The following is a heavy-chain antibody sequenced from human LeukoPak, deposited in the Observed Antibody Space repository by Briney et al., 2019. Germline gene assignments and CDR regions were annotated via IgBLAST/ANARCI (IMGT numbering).Heavy chain of an antibody. CDR2: IYTSGST. CDR1: GGSISSLNYH. D-gene: IGHD6-19*01. V-gene: IGHV4-61*02. CDR3: ARDPGGSGPAS. J-gene: IGHJ5*02. Sequence: PSQTLSLTXTVSGGSISSLNYHWTWIRQPAGKGLELIGRIYTSGSTNYSPSFKSRVTISIDTSKNQFSLKLSSVTAADTAVYYCARDPGGSGPASWGPGTLVTVSS.